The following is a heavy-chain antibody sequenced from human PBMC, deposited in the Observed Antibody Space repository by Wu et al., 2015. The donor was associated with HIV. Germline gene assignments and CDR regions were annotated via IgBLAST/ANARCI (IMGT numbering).Heavy chain of an antibody. Sequence: QVHLVQSGTEVKKPGASVSVSCKTSGYMFILYYIHYVRQAPGQGLEWMGWIIPHGGGTEFAQKFQGRVTMTRDTSISTAYMELRNLKYDDTAVYYCARGQYCGGDCYLDNWGQGTLVTVSS. D-gene: IGHD2-21*02. CDR2: IIPHGGGT. J-gene: IGHJ4*02. CDR3: ARGQYCGGDCYLDN. CDR1: GYMFILYY. V-gene: IGHV1-2*02.